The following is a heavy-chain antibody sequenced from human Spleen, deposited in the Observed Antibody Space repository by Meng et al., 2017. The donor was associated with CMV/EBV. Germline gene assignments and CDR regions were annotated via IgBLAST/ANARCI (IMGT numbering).Heavy chain of an antibody. V-gene: IGHV3-30*04. Sequence: GESLKISCAASGFTFRSYAMHWVRQPPGKGPEWVAVISKDGRDKYCTDSVKGRFTISRDNSKNTLYLQMNSLRSEDTAVYYCAKDDDSAGYYYAYYWGQGTLVTVSS. CDR2: ISKDGRDK. J-gene: IGHJ4*02. D-gene: IGHD3-22*01. CDR1: GFTFRSYA. CDR3: AKDDDSAGYYYAYY.